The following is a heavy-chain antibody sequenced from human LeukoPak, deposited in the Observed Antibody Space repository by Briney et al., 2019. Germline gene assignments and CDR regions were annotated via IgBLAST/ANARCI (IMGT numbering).Heavy chain of an antibody. CDR2: IRYDGSNK. D-gene: IGHD6-25*01. V-gene: IGHV3-30*02. J-gene: IGHJ4*02. CDR3: AIGGRYSSGWFDY. Sequence: GGSLRLSCAASGFTFSSYGMHWVRQAPGKGLEWVAFIRYDGSNKYYADSVKGRFTISRDNSKNTLYLQMNSLRAEDTAVYYCAIGGRYSSGWFDYWGQGTLVTVSS. CDR1: GFTFSSYG.